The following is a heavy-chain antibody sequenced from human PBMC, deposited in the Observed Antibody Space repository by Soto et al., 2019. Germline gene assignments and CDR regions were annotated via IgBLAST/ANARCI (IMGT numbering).Heavy chain of an antibody. D-gene: IGHD3-3*01. V-gene: IGHV3-53*01. CDR3: AKDLEFLEWSGPFDY. J-gene: IGHJ4*02. CDR1: GFTVSSDS. Sequence: GGSLRLSCAASGFTVSSDSMTWVRQAPGKGLEWISIIYSDNNTDYADSVKGRFTISRDTSKNTLYLQMNSLRAEDTAVYYCAKDLEFLEWSGPFDYWGQGTLVTVSS. CDR2: IYSDNNT.